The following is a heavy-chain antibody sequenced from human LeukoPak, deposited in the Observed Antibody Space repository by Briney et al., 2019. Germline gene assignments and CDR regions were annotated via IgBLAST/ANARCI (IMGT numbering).Heavy chain of an antibody. V-gene: IGHV3-23*01. CDR1: GFDFANHA. CDR2: ISGGGDIT. D-gene: IGHD3-22*01. J-gene: IGHJ3*02. Sequence: AGGSLRLSCAASGFDFANHAMSWVRQTPGKGLEWVSAISGGGDITYYADSVTGRFTISRDTFKNMLYLQMSSLRAEDTAVYYCARNHYYDSSGGAFDIWGQGTMVTVSS. CDR3: ARNHYYDSSGGAFDI.